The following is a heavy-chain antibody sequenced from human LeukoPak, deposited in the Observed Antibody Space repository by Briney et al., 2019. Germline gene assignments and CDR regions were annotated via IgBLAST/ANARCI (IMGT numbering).Heavy chain of an antibody. CDR1: AGSISSYY. D-gene: IGHD3-9*01. CDR3: ARAGPETGTPFFDH. Sequence: SATLSLTCSVSAGSISSYYWSWIWQPTGKGPEWIGDIYYSGSTNYNPSLKSRVTISVDTSKNQFPLKLSSVTAADTAVYYCARAGPETGTPFFDHWGQGTLVTVPS. J-gene: IGHJ4*02. V-gene: IGHV4-59*01. CDR2: IYYSGST.